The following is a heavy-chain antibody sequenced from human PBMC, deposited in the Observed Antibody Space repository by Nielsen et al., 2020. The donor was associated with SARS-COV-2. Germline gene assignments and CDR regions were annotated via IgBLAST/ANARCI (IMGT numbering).Heavy chain of an antibody. Sequence: GESLKISCAASGFTFSSYSMNWVRQAPGKGLEWVSYISSSSSTIYYADSVKGRFTISRDNAKNSLYLQMNSLRDEDTAVYYCARTSDSGTPTVAFDIWGQGTMVTVSS. CDR3: ARTSDSGTPTVAFDI. J-gene: IGHJ3*02. CDR1: GFTFSSYS. D-gene: IGHD1-26*01. V-gene: IGHV3-48*02. CDR2: ISSSSSTI.